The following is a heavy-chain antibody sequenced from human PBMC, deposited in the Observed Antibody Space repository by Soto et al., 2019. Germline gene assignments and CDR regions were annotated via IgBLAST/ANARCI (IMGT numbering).Heavy chain of an antibody. CDR2: LGGSNSDT. V-gene: IGHV3-23*01. D-gene: IGHD2-15*01. CDR3: AKDKVDHNSVWDTFDI. Sequence: GGSLRLSCAASGFTFSDYAMSWVRQAPGKGLEWVTGLGGSNSDTHYAASVEGRFTVSRDNSRSTLFLQMNSLRVEDTAVYYCAKDKVDHNSVWDTFDIWGQGTMVTVSS. J-gene: IGHJ3*02. CDR1: GFTFSDYA.